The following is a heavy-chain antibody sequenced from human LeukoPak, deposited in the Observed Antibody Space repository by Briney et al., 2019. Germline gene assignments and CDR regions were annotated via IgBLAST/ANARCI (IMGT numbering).Heavy chain of an antibody. CDR3: AKLVLIQIAAASYVDY. Sequence: PGGSLRLSCAASGFSFTSYNFHWVRQAPGKGLEWVSAISGSGGSTYYADSVKGRFTISRDNSKNTLNLQMNSLRAEDTAVYYCAKLVLIQIAAASYVDYWGQGTLVTVSS. J-gene: IGHJ4*02. D-gene: IGHD6-13*01. CDR2: ISGSGGST. V-gene: IGHV3-23*01. CDR1: GFSFTSYN.